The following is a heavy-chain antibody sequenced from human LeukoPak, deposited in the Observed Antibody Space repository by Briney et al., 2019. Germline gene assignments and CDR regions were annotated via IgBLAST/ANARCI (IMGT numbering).Heavy chain of an antibody. CDR3: ARVSVLLWFGESIPHYFGY. Sequence: NPGGSLRLSCAASGFTFSSYSMNWVRQAPGKGLEWVSSISSSSSYIYYADSVKGRFTISRDNAKNSLYLQMNSLRAEDTAVYYCARVSVLLWFGESIPHYFGYWGQGTVVTVSS. CDR2: ISSSSSYI. CDR1: GFTFSSYS. J-gene: IGHJ4*02. V-gene: IGHV3-21*01. D-gene: IGHD3-10*01.